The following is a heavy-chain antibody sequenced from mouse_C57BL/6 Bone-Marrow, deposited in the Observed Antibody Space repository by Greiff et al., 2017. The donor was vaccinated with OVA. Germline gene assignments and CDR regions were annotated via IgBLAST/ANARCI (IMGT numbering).Heavy chain of an antibody. CDR2: INPYNGGT. V-gene: IGHV1-19*01. CDR1: GYTFTDYY. Sequence: VHVKQSGPVLVKPGASVKMSCKASGYTFTDYYMNWVKQSHGKSLEWIGVINPYNGGTSYNQKFKGKATLTVDKSSSTAYMALNSLTSEDSAVYYCARNPYGPYAMYYWGQGTSVTVSS. J-gene: IGHJ4*01. D-gene: IGHD1-1*02. CDR3: ARNPYGPYAMYY.